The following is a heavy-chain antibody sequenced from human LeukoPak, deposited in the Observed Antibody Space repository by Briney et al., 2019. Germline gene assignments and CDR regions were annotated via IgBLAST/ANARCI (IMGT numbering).Heavy chain of an antibody. J-gene: IGHJ4*02. Sequence: GGSLRLSCAASGFTFTSYSMNWVRQAPGKGLEWVSTSSGGGGSTYYADSVKGRFTISRDNSKNTLYLQVNSLRAEDTAVYYCAKGGKWDVTPFDYWGQGTLVTVSS. D-gene: IGHD1-26*01. CDR1: GFTFTSYS. V-gene: IGHV3-23*01. CDR3: AKGGKWDVTPFDY. CDR2: SSGGGGST.